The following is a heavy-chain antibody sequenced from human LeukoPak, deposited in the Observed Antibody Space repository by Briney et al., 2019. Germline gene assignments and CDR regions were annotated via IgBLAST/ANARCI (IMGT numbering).Heavy chain of an antibody. J-gene: IGHJ3*02. CDR1: GFTFSSYA. V-gene: IGHV3-30-3*01. Sequence: GGSLRLSCAASGFTFSSYAMHWVRQAPGKGLEWVAVISYGGSNKYYADSVKGRFTISRDNSKNTLYLQMNSLRAEDTAVYYCARDARPWYYYDSSGLAPAFDIWGQGTMVTVSS. CDR2: ISYGGSNK. CDR3: ARDARPWYYYDSSGLAPAFDI. D-gene: IGHD3-22*01.